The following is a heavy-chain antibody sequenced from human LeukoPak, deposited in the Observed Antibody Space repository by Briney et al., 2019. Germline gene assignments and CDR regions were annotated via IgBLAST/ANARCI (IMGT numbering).Heavy chain of an antibody. D-gene: IGHD4/OR15-4a*01. Sequence: GGSLTLSCAVSGFTSSNAWMSWVRQAPGKGLEWVGRIKIKTDGGTRDYAAPVKGRFTISRDDSKNTLYLQMNSLKTEDTAVYYCTTFDYAAFLIWGQGTMVTVSS. CDR3: TTFDYAAFLI. CDR2: IKIKTDGGTR. J-gene: IGHJ3*02. V-gene: IGHV3-15*01. CDR1: GFTSSNAW.